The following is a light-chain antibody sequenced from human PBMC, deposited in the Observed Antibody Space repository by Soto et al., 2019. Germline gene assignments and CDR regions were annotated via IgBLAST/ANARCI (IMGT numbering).Light chain of an antibody. CDR2: NAS. V-gene: IGKV3-11*01. J-gene: IGKJ3*01. CDR3: QQRSAH. CDR1: ESVSSY. Sequence: EIVLTQSPITLSLSPGERATLSCRASESVSSYVAWYQHKPGQAPRLLVYNASNRSTGIPARFSGSGSDTDFTLTIGSLQPEDSAVYYCQQRSAHFGPGTTAEIK.